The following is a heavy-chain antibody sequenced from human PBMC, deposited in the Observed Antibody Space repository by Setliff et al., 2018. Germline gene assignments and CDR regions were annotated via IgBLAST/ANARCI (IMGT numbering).Heavy chain of an antibody. CDR3: AREGKYSSSSFRFDP. V-gene: IGHV1-69*13. Sequence: SVKVSCKASGGTFSSYAISWVRQAPGQGLEWMGRIIPIFGTANYAQKFQGRVTITADESTSTAYMELSSLRSEDTAVYYCAREGKYSSSSFRFDPWGQGTLVTV. J-gene: IGHJ5*02. D-gene: IGHD6-6*01. CDR2: IIPIFGTA. CDR1: GGTFSSYA.